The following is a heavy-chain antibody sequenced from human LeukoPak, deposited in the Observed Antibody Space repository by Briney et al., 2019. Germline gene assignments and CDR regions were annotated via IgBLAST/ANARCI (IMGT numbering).Heavy chain of an antibody. J-gene: IGHJ4*02. Sequence: SETLSLTCTVSGGSISSYYWSWIRQPPGKALEWVGYIYYSRSTNYNPSLESRVIISINTSKNHFSVKLSSVTAADTAVYYGARSGGYYCVSSGGEFDYWGQGTLVTVSS. CDR3: ARSGGYYCVSSGGEFDY. CDR1: GGSISSYY. V-gene: IGHV4-59*01. D-gene: IGHD3-22*01. CDR2: IYYSRST.